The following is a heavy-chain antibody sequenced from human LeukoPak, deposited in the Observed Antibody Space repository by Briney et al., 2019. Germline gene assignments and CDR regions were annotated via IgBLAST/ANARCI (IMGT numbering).Heavy chain of an antibody. CDR1: GYSFASYW. CDR3: ARPKDYDFWSGTPIAFDF. D-gene: IGHD3-3*01. Sequence: GESLKISCEGSGYSFASYWIGWVRQMPGKGLEWMGIIYPGDSDTRYSPSFQGQVTISADKSISTAYLQWNSLKASDTAMYYCARPKDYDFWSGTPIAFDFWGQGTLVTVSS. CDR2: IYPGDSDT. J-gene: IGHJ4*02. V-gene: IGHV5-51*01.